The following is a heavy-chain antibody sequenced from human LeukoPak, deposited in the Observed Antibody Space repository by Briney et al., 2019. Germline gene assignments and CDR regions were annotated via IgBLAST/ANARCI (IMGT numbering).Heavy chain of an antibody. J-gene: IGHJ6*03. D-gene: IGHD4-17*01. CDR3: VREGGLRIRYYYYYYYMDV. Sequence: GGSLRLSCVASGFIYRTYWMDWVRQAPGKGLEWVANINQDGSEKYHVDSVKGRFTISRDNAKNSIYLQMNSLTAEDTAVYYCVREGGLRIRYYYYYYYMDVWGKGTTVTVSS. CDR1: GFIYRTYW. CDR2: INQDGSEK. V-gene: IGHV3-7*01.